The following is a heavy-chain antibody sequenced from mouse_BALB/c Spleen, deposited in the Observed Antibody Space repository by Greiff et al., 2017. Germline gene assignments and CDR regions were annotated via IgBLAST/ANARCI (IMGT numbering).Heavy chain of an antibody. D-gene: IGHD3-1*01. CDR3: ARSGGYHYYVDY. CDR2: INPSNGRT. CDR1: GYTFTSYW. J-gene: IGHJ2*01. Sequence: QVQLQQPGAELVKPGASVKLSCKASGYTFTSYWMHWVKQRPGQGLEWIGEINPSNGRTNYNEKFKSKATLTVDKSSSTAYMQLSSLTSEDSAVYYCARSGGYHYYVDYWGQGTTLTVSS. V-gene: IGHV1S81*02.